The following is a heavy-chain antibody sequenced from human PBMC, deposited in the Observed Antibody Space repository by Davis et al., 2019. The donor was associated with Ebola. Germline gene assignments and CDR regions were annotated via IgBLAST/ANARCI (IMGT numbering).Heavy chain of an antibody. CDR1: GGFVSSGGYS. J-gene: IGHJ4*02. D-gene: IGHD3-22*01. CDR2: YYYTGST. Sequence: LRPSCAVSGGFVSSGGYSWSWIRQPPGKGLEWIGYYYYTGSTYYSPSLKSRVTISVDTSKNHFSLKLTSVTAADTAVYYCARGDSYFDPSGYYAGPEAPDHWGQGTLVSVSS. V-gene: IGHV4-30-4*07. CDR3: ARGDSYFDPSGYYAGPEAPDH.